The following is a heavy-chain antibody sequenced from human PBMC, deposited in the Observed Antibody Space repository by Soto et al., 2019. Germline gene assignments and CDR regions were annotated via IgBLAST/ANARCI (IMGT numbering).Heavy chain of an antibody. D-gene: IGHD2-21*02. CDR2: INHSGST. V-gene: IGHV4-39*07. Sequence: SETLSLTSTVSGGSISSCTYYWGRLHPAPGKGLEWIGEINHSGSTNYNPSLKSRVTISVDTSKNQFSLKLSSVTAADTAVYYCASRTAFRQDRDTGYNWFDPWGQGTLVTVSS. J-gene: IGHJ5*02. CDR1: GGSISSCTYY. CDR3: ASRTAFRQDRDTGYNWFDP.